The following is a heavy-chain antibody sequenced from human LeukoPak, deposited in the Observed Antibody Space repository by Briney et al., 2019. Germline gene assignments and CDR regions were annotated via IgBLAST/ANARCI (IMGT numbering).Heavy chain of an antibody. CDR3: AKDLPDSGYDGYFDY. CDR1: GFTFSSYS. D-gene: IGHD5-12*01. Sequence: GGSLRLSCAASGFTFSSYSMNWVRQAPGKGLEWVSSISSSSSYIYYADSVKGRFTISRDNSKNTVNLQMNSLGADDTAVYYCAKDLPDSGYDGYFDYWGQGTLVTVSS. CDR2: ISSSSSYI. V-gene: IGHV3-21*04. J-gene: IGHJ4*02.